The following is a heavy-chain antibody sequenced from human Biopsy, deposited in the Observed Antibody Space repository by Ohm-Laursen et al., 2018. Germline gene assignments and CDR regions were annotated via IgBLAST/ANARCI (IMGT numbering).Heavy chain of an antibody. D-gene: IGHD3-22*01. Sequence: GTLSLTCTVSGDSISSYYWSWIRQPPGKGLQWIGYVNYTGSTDYNPSLQSRVTISVDTSKNHFSLRLRSVTPADTAIYYCARDRGYYSDRTVPGYFDLWGRGTLVTVSS. J-gene: IGHJ2*01. CDR3: ARDRGYYSDRTVPGYFDL. CDR1: GDSISSYY. CDR2: VNYTGST. V-gene: IGHV4-59*01.